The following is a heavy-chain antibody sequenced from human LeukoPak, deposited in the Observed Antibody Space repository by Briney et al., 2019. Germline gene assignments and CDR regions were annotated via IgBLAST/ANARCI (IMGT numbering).Heavy chain of an antibody. CDR2: ISSSGSTI. J-gene: IGHJ1*01. CDR3: ATLDSSREYFQR. V-gene: IGHV3-48*03. Sequence: GGSLRLSCAASGFTFSSYEMNWVRQAPGKGLEWVSYISSSGSTIYYADSVKGRFTISRDNAKNSLYLQMNSLRAEDTAVYYCATLDSSREYFQRWGQGTLVTVSS. D-gene: IGHD6-6*01. CDR1: GFTFSSYE.